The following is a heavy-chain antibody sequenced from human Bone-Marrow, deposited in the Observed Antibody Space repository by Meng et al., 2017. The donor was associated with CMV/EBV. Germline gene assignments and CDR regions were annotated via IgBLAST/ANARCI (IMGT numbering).Heavy chain of an antibody. CDR2: INPNSGGT. CDR3: ARGDCSSTSCYTGTGDY. Sequence: ASVKVSCKASGYTFTGYYMHWVRQAPGQGLEWMGWINPNSGGTNYAQKFQGRVTMTRDTSISTAYMERSRLRSDDTAVYYCARGDCSSTSCYTGTGDYWGQGTLVTVSS. J-gene: IGHJ4*02. D-gene: IGHD2-2*02. V-gene: IGHV1-2*02. CDR1: GYTFTGYY.